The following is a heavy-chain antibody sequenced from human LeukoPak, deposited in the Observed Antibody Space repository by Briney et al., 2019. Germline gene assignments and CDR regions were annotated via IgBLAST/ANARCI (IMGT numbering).Heavy chain of an antibody. CDR2: IYTTGRT. Sequence: SETLSLTCSVSGGSINSYWWSWIRQPAGKGLEFLGRIYTTGRTNYNPSLKSRVSMSVDTSKNMFSLELRSVTAADTAVYFCARAGCTISSYVFDFWGQGALVGVSS. V-gene: IGHV4-4*07. D-gene: IGHD2-2*01. J-gene: IGHJ4*02. CDR1: GGSINSYW. CDR3: ARAGCTISSYVFDF.